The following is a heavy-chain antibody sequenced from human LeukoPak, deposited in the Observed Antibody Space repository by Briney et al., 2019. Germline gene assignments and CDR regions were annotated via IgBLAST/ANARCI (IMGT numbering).Heavy chain of an antibody. J-gene: IGHJ5*02. Sequence: SQTLSLTCTVSGGSISSGSYYWSWIRQPAGKGLEWIGRIYTSGSTNYNPSLKSRATISEDTSKNQFSLKLSSVTAADTAVYYCARVTYYYDSSGYGIDPWGQGTLVTVSS. CDR1: GGSISSGSYY. D-gene: IGHD3-22*01. CDR2: IYTSGST. V-gene: IGHV4-61*02. CDR3: ARVTYYYDSSGYGIDP.